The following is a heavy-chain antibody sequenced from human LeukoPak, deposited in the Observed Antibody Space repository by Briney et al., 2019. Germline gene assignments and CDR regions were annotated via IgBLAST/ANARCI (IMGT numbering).Heavy chain of an antibody. Sequence: GGSLRLSCAASGFTFSSYGMHWVRQAPGKGLEWVGVISYDGSNKYYADSVKGRFTISRDNSKNTLYLQMNSLRAEDTAVYYCARDFLCSSTSCSLWYYYYYMDVWGKGTTVTISS. D-gene: IGHD2-2*01. CDR1: GFTFSSYG. J-gene: IGHJ6*03. CDR3: ARDFLCSSTSCSLWYYYYYMDV. V-gene: IGHV3-30*03. CDR2: ISYDGSNK.